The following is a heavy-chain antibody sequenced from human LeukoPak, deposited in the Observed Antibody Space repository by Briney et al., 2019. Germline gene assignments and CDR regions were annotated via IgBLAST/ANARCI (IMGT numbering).Heavy chain of an antibody. J-gene: IGHJ4*02. V-gene: IGHV1-69*13. CDR2: IIPIFGTA. CDR3: ARSNDFWIGFNYFGY. CDR1: GGTFSSYA. D-gene: IGHD3-3*01. Sequence: SVKVSCKASGGTFSSYAISWVRQAPGQGLEWMGGIIPIFGTANYAQKFQGRVTITADESTSTAYMELSSLRSEDTAVYYCARSNDFWIGFNYFGYWGQGTLVTVSS.